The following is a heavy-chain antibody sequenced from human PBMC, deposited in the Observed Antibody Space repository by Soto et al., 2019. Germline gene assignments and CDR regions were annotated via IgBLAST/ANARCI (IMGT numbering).Heavy chain of an antibody. CDR3: ARTGWPQSSYYFDY. CDR1: GFRFSLFW. J-gene: IGHJ4*02. Sequence: PWGSLRLSCAASGFRFSLFWMSWVRQTPGKGLEWVANINEDGSEKFFADSVKGQFTISRDNAKNSLSLQMNSLTADDTAVSYCARTGWPQSSYYFDYWGQGTLVTVS. CDR2: INEDGSEK. D-gene: IGHD3-16*01. V-gene: IGHV3-7*03.